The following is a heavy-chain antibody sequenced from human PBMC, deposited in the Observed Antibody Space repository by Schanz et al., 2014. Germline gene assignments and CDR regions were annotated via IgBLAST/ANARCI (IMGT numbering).Heavy chain of an antibody. Sequence: QVHLVQSGAEVKKPGSSVTVSCRASGASFTSYTLSWVRQAPGQGLEWMGRIIPLFNTTKYAQKFQDRLTITADRATSTAYTELSRLASEDTAVYFCARRAAAGSFDYGGHGTLVTVSS. J-gene: IGHJ4*01. D-gene: IGHD6-25*01. CDR2: IIPLFNTT. CDR3: ARRAAAGSFDY. V-gene: IGHV1-69*08. CDR1: GASFTSYT.